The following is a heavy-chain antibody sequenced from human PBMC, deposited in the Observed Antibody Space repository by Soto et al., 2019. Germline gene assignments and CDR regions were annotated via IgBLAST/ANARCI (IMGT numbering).Heavy chain of an antibody. D-gene: IGHD2-2*01. CDR3: ARGLGYCSSTSCYSIFDS. CDR2: IYSNSST. Sequence: GSLRLSCAASGFTFSIKYMNWVRQTPGKGLEWVSIIYSNSSTYYADSVKGRFTISRDNSKNTLYLQMNTLRAEDTAVYYCARGLGYCSSTSCYSIFDSWGQGTLVTVSS. J-gene: IGHJ5*01. CDR1: GFTFSIKY. V-gene: IGHV3-66*01.